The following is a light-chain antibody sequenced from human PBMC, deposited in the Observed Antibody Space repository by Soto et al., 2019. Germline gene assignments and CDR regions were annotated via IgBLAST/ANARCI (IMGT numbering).Light chain of an antibody. CDR1: RSLVYSDGNAY. CDR3: LQGTHWPPT. J-gene: IGKJ1*01. CDR2: KAS. V-gene: IGKV2-30*01. Sequence: DVVMTQSPLSLPVTLGQPASISCRSSRSLVYSDGNAYLNWFQQRPGQSPRRLIYKASNRDSGVPDRSSGSGSGTDFTLQLNRVEAEDVGVYSCLQGTHWPPTFGRGTRVEI.